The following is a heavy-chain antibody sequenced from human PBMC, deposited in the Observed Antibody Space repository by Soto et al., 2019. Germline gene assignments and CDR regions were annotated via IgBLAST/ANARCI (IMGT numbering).Heavy chain of an antibody. Sequence: PGGSLRLSCAASGFTFSTYWMSWVRQAPGKGLEWVANIKQDGSETYYVDSVKVRFTISRDNAKNSLFLQMNSLRAEDTAVFYCARDSGTSDYWGQGTLVTVSS. CDR2: IKQDGSET. CDR1: GFTFSTYW. D-gene: IGHD1-1*01. J-gene: IGHJ4*02. CDR3: ARDSGTSDY. V-gene: IGHV3-7*01.